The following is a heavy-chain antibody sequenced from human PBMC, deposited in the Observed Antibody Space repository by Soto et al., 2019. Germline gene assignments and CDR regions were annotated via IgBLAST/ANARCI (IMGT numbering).Heavy chain of an antibody. CDR1: GGTFSSYT. Sequence: QVQLVQSGAEVKKPGSAVKVSCTASGGTFSSYTITWVRQAPGQGLEWMGGSIPMFGTANYAQKFQGRLTMTADASTGTANMELSSLRYDDTGIYYCARDFRVPSGGDVWGQGTTVTVSS. V-gene: IGHV1-69*01. CDR3: ARDFRVPSGGDV. D-gene: IGHD6-25*01. J-gene: IGHJ6*02. CDR2: SIPMFGTA.